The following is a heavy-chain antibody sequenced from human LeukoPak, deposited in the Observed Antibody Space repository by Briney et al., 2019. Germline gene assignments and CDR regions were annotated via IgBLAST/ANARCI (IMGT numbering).Heavy chain of an antibody. Sequence: PGGSLRLSCAASGFTFSSYGMHWVRQAPGKGLEWVAFIRYDGSNKYYADSVKGRFTISRDNAKNTLYLQMNSLRAEDTAVYYCARDPRGYIREFDYWGQGTLVTVSS. CDR2: IRYDGSNK. V-gene: IGHV3-30*02. CDR3: ARDPRGYIREFDY. D-gene: IGHD5-12*01. CDR1: GFTFSSYG. J-gene: IGHJ4*02.